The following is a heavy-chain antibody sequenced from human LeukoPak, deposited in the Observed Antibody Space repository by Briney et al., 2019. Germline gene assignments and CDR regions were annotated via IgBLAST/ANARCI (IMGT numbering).Heavy chain of an antibody. V-gene: IGHV4-59*01. CDR1: GGSISTYY. CDR3: ARASKRDGYNFDY. D-gene: IGHD5-24*01. CDR2: IYYSGST. J-gene: IGHJ4*02. Sequence: PSETLSLTCTVSGGSISTYYWNWIRQPPGKGLEWIGYIYYSGSTTYNPSLKSRVSMSVDTSKSQLSLKLSSVTAADTAVYYCARASKRDGYNFDYWGQGTLVTVSS.